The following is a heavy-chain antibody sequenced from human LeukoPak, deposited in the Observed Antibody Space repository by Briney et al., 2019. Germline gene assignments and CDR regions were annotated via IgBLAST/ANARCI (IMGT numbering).Heavy chain of an antibody. J-gene: IGHJ6*03. V-gene: IGHV3-11*01. CDR3: ASSIAAAGVGDYYYMDV. CDR2: ISSSGSNI. Sequence: GGSLRLSCAASGFTFSDYYMRWLRQAPGKGLEWVSYISSSGSNIYYADSVKGRFTISRDNAKNSLYPQMNSLRAEDTAVYYCASSIAAAGVGDYYYMDVWGKGTTVTVSS. CDR1: GFTFSDYY. D-gene: IGHD6-13*01.